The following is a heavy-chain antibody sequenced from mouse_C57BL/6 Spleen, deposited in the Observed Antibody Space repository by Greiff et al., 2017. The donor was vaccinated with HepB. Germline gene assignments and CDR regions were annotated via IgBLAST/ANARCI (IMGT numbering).Heavy chain of an antibody. CDR1: GFTFSSYA. CDR2: ISDGGSYT. Sequence: EVMLVESGGGLVKPGGSLKLSCAASGFTFSSYAMSWVRQTPEKRLEWVATISDGGSYTYYPDNVKGRFTISRDNAKNNLYLQMSHLKSEDTAMYYCAREGSTMVEGDYFDYWGQGTTLTVSS. CDR3: AREGSTMVEGDYFDY. V-gene: IGHV5-4*01. D-gene: IGHD2-1*01. J-gene: IGHJ2*01.